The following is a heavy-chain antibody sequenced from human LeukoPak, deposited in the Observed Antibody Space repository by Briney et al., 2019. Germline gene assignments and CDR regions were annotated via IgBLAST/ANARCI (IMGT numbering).Heavy chain of an antibody. J-gene: IGHJ4*02. Sequence: GSSVKVSCKASGGTFSSYAISWVRQAPGQGLEWMGGIIPILGTANYAQKFQGRVTITADESTSTAYMELSSLRSEDTAVYYCARGHSSSSGVDYWGQGTLVTVSS. V-gene: IGHV1-69*01. CDR3: ARGHSSSSGVDY. CDR2: IIPILGTA. CDR1: GGTFSSYA. D-gene: IGHD6-6*01.